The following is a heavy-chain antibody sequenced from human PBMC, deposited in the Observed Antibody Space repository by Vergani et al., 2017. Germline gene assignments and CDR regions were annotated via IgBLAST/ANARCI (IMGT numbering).Heavy chain of an antibody. Sequence: EVQLLESGGGLVQPGGSLRLSCAASGFTFSSYAMSWVRQAPGKGLEWVSAISGSGGSPYYADSVKGRFTISRDNSKNTLYLQMNSLRAEDTAVYYCAKDIGARPLNWYFDLWGRGTLVTVSS. V-gene: IGHV3-23*01. J-gene: IGHJ2*01. D-gene: IGHD1-26*01. CDR3: AKDIGARPLNWYFDL. CDR2: ISGSGGSP. CDR1: GFTFSSYA.